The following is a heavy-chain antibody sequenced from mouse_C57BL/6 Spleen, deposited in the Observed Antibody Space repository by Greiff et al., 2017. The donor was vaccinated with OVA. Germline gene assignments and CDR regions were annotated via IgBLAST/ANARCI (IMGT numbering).Heavy chain of an antibody. Sequence: VQLKESGPGLVKPSQSLSLTCSVTGYSITSGYYWNWIRQFPGNKLEWMGYISYDGSNNYNPSLKNRISITRDTSKNQFFLKLNSVTTEDTATYYCARDYEGYAMDYWGQGTSVTVSS. V-gene: IGHV3-6*01. CDR1: GYSITSGYY. J-gene: IGHJ4*01. CDR2: ISYDGSN. CDR3: ARDYEGYAMDY. D-gene: IGHD2-3*01.